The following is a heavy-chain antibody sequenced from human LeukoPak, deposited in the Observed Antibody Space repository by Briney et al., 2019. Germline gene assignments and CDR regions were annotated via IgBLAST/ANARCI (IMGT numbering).Heavy chain of an antibody. CDR1: GFTFSSYE. CDR3: AGIPTAPYGPFNY. Sequence: GGSLRLSCAASGFTFSSYEMNWVRQAPGKGLEWVSYISSSGSTIYYADSVKGRFTISRDNAKNSLYLQMNSLRAEDTAVYYCAGIPTAPYGPFNYWGQGTLVTVSS. V-gene: IGHV3-48*03. CDR2: ISSSGSTI. D-gene: IGHD4-11*01. J-gene: IGHJ4*02.